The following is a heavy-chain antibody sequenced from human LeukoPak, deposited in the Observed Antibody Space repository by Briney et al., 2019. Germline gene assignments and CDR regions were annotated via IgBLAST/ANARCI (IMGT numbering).Heavy chain of an antibody. V-gene: IGHV4-34*01. CDR1: GGSFSGYY. CDR3: ARAMAGGAVADNWFDP. Sequence: SETLSLTCAVYGGSFSGYYWSWLRQPPGKGLEWIGEINHSGSTNYNPSLKSRVTISVDTSKNQFSLKLSSVTAADTAVYYCARAMAGGAVADNWFDPWGQGTLVTVSS. J-gene: IGHJ5*02. D-gene: IGHD6-19*01. CDR2: INHSGST.